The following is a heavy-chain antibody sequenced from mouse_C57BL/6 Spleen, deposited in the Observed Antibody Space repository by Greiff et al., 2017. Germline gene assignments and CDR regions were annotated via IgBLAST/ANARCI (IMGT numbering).Heavy chain of an antibody. D-gene: IGHD3-3*01. Sequence: QVQLQQSGAELVRPGASVKLSCKASGYTFTDYYINWVKQRPGQGLEWIARIYPGSGNTYYNEKFKGKATLTAEKSSSTAYMQLSSLTSEDSAVYFCARGKLKGGYAMDYWGQGTSVTVSS. CDR1: GYTFTDYY. V-gene: IGHV1-76*01. CDR2: IYPGSGNT. CDR3: ARGKLKGGYAMDY. J-gene: IGHJ4*01.